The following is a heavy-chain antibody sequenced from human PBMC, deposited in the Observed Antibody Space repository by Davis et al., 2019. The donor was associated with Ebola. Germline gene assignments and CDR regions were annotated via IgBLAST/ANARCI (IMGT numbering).Heavy chain of an antibody. D-gene: IGHD3-22*01. CDR1: GYTFTSYG. V-gene: IGHV1-18*01. CDR3: ASSGSYDSSGYPY. Sequence: AASVKVSCKASGYTFTSYGISWVRQAPGQGLEWMGWISAYNGNTNYAQKLQGRVTMTTDTSTSPAYMELRSLRSEDTAVYYCASSGSYDSSGYPYWGQGTLVTVSS. CDR2: ISAYNGNT. J-gene: IGHJ4*02.